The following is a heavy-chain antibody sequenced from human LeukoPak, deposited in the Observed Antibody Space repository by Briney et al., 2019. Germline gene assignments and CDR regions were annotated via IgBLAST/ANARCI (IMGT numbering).Heavy chain of an antibody. CDR2: INPNSGGT. V-gene: IGHV1-2*02. CDR1: GYTFTGYY. D-gene: IGHD3-10*01. J-gene: IGHJ6*02. CDR3: ARELRVRGVISYYYYGMDV. Sequence: GASVKVSCKASGYTFTGYYMHWVRQAPGQGLEWMGWINPNSGGTNYAQKFQGRVTMTRDTSISTAYMELSRLRSDDTAVYYCARELRVRGVISYYYYGMDVWGQGTTVTVSS.